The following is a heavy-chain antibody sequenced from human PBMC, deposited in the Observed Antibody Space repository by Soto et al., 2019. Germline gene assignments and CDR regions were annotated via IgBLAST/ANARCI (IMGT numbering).Heavy chain of an antibody. V-gene: IGHV4-39*01. J-gene: IGHJ4*02. CDR1: GGSISSSSYY. Sequence: QLQLQESGPGLVKPSETLSLTCTVSGGSISSSSYYWGWIRQPPGKGLEWIGSIYYSGSTYYNPSLKSRVTISVDTSKNQFSLKLSSVTAADTAVYYCARLAGPAAIQSAIDYWGQGTLVTVSS. CDR2: IYYSGST. D-gene: IGHD2-2*01. CDR3: ARLAGPAAIQSAIDY.